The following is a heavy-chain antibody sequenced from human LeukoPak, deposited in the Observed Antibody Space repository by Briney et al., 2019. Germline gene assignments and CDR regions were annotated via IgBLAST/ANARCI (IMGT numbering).Heavy chain of an antibody. CDR1: GGSISSYY. Sequence: PSETLSLTCTVSGGSISSYYWSWIRQPAGKGLECIGRIYTTGSTTYNPSLKSRVTMSVGTSKNQFSLKLSSVTAADTAVYYCARDQGGAAGYYDYWGQGTLVTVSS. D-gene: IGHD6-13*01. V-gene: IGHV4-4*07. CDR2: IYTTGST. CDR3: ARDQGGAAGYYDY. J-gene: IGHJ4*02.